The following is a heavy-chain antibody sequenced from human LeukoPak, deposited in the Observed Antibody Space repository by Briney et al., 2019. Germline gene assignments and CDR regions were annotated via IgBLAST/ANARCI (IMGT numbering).Heavy chain of an antibody. D-gene: IGHD3-10*01. Sequence: TSETLSLTCAVYGGSFSDYYWSWIRQPPGKGLEWIGEINHSGSTNYNPSLKSRVTISVDTSKNQFSLRLSSVTAADTAVYYCARRGAYGKNFASGGKGPLVTVS. J-gene: IGHJ4*02. CDR2: INHSGST. CDR1: GGSFSDYY. V-gene: IGHV4-34*01. CDR3: ARRGAYGKNFAS.